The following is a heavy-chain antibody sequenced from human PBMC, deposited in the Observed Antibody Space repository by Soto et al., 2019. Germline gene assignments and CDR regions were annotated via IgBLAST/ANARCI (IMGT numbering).Heavy chain of an antibody. CDR2: INSSGST. J-gene: IGHJ3*02. CDR3: AIAGFYGPYDVLDI. CDR1: GGTLSGYY. V-gene: IGHV4-34*01. Sequence: PSETLSLTCAVYGGTLSGYYWSWIRQPPGKGLEWIGEINSSGSTNYNPSLTSGVSISVDTSKNQFSLKLSSVTAADTAVYYCAIAGFYGPYDVLDIWGQGTIGTVSS. D-gene: IGHD3-10*01.